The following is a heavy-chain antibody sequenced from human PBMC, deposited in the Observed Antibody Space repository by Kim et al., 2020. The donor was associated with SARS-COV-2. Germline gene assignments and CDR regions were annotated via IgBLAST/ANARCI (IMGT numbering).Heavy chain of an antibody. CDR3: ARVLSGYYVRWGYYFDY. CDR2: ISAYNGNT. J-gene: IGHJ4*02. CDR1: GYTFTSYG. D-gene: IGHD3-22*01. Sequence: ASVKVSCKASGYTFTSYGISWVRQAPGQGLEWMGWISAYNGNTNYAQKLQGRVTMTTDTSTSTAYMELRSLRSDYTAVYYCARVLSGYYVRWGYYFDYWGQGTLVTVSS. V-gene: IGHV1-18*01.